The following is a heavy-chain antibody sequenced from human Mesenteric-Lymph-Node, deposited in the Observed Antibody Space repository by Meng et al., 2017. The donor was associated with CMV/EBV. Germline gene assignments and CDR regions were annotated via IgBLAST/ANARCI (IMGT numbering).Heavy chain of an antibody. J-gene: IGHJ6*02. D-gene: IGHD2-2*01. CDR2: ISSGSTYI. CDR1: GFTFSTYS. Sequence: GGSLRLSCAASGFTFSTYSMNWVRQAPGKGLEWVSSISSGSTYIYYADSVKGRFTISRDNAKNSLYLQMDSLRAEDTAVYFCARDRSQLLQYYYYYGMDVWGQGTTVTVSS. V-gene: IGHV3-21*01. CDR3: ARDRSQLLQYYYYYGMDV.